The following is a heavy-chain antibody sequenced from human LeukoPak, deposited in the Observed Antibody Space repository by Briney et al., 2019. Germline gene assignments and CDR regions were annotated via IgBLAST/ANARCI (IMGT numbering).Heavy chain of an antibody. CDR1: EFTFSYYW. CDR2: INHDGSST. D-gene: IGHD1-1*01. CDR3: ARAPYTTGRGYYFDY. Sequence: GGSLRLSCAASEFTFSYYWMHWVRQAPGKGLVWVSRINHDGSSTTYADSVKGRFTISRDNAKNTLYLQMNSLRAEDTAVYYCARAPYTTGRGYYFDYWGQGTLVTVSS. V-gene: IGHV3-74*01. J-gene: IGHJ4*02.